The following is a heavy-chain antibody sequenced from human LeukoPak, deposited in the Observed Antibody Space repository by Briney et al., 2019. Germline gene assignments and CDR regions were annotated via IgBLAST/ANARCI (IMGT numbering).Heavy chain of an antibody. J-gene: IGHJ4*02. CDR2: ISSSGSTI. V-gene: IGHV3-48*03. D-gene: IGHD3-22*01. Sequence: GGSLRLSCAASGFTFSSYEMNWVRQAPGKGLEWVSYISSSGSTIYYADSVKGRFTISRDNAKNSLYLQMNSLRDEDTAVYYCARTPLSPYDSSGYGDYWGQGTLVTVSS. CDR1: GFTFSSYE. CDR3: ARTPLSPYDSSGYGDY.